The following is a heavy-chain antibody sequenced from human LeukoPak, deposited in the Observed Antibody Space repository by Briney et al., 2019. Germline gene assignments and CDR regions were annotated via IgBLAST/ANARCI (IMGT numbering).Heavy chain of an antibody. J-gene: IGHJ5*02. CDR3: ARYSSWYNWFDP. Sequence: AAVKVSCKASGYTFTNYDVNWVRQATGQGLEWMGWMNPNSGNTGYAQKFQGRVTMTRNTSISTAYMELSSLRSEDTAVYYCARYSSWYNWFDPWGKGTLVTVSS. V-gene: IGHV1-8*01. CDR2: MNPNSGNT. D-gene: IGHD6-13*01. CDR1: GYTFTNYD.